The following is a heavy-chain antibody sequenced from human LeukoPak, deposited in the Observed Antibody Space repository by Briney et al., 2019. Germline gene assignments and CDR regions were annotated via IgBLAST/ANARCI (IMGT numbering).Heavy chain of an antibody. V-gene: IGHV4-59*01. J-gene: IGHJ6*03. D-gene: IGHD3-22*01. CDR2: IHYSGSN. CDR3: ARGVRFAYYYYMDV. Sequence: PWETLSLTCTASGGSFSSYYWRWIRQPPGKGLEGMGYIHYSGSNKYNPSLKSRVTISVDTYKTQFPLKLSSVTAADTAVYYCARGVRFAYYYYMDVWGNGTTVTVSS. CDR1: GGSFSSYY.